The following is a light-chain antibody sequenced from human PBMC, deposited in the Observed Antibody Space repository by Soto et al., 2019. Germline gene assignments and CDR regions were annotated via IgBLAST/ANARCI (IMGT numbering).Light chain of an antibody. Sequence: DIVLTQSPSSLSWSPGERATLSCRASQSISSSYLAWYQQKPGQAPTLLLYGAASSATGSPDTFSGSGSGTDFALTISSLQPEDFGVYYCQQYKNWPTITCGQGTRLEIK. J-gene: IGKJ5*01. V-gene: IGKV3D-20*02. CDR1: QSISSSY. CDR2: GAA. CDR3: QQYKNWPTIT.